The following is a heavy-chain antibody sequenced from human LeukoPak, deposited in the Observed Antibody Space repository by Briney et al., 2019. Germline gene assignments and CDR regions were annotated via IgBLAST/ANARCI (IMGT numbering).Heavy chain of an antibody. J-gene: IGHJ5*02. Sequence: SETLSLTCTVSGGSISSGDYYWSWIRQPPGKGLEWIGYIYYSGSTYYNPSLKSRVTISVDTSKNQFSLKLSSVTAADTAVYYCARGVGDGDYEYRGWFDPWGQGTLVTVSS. CDR3: ARGVGDGDYEYRGWFDP. CDR2: IYYSGST. D-gene: IGHD4-17*01. CDR1: GGSISSGDYY. V-gene: IGHV4-30-4*01.